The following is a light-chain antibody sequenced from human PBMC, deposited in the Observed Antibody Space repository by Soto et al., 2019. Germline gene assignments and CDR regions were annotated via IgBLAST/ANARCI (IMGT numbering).Light chain of an antibody. J-gene: IGKJ1*01. CDR3: QQYNNWPPWT. CDR1: QSISTN. V-gene: IGKV3-15*01. Sequence: EIVMTQSPGTLSGSPGERATLSCRASQSISTNLAWYQQKPGQTPRLLIYGASTRATDIPARFSGSGSGTEFTLTIGSLQSEDSAVYYCQQYNNWPPWTFCQGTKVEI. CDR2: GAS.